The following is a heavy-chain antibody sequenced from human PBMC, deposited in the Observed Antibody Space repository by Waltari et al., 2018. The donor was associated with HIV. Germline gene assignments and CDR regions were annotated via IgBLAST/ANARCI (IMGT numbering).Heavy chain of an antibody. CDR3: AREYDTPNYYYYGMDV. CDR2: ISTSSSTR. V-gene: IGHV3-48*01. D-gene: IGHD3-9*01. J-gene: IGHJ6*02. CDR1: GFTFSGYS. Sequence: EVQLVESGGGQVQPGGSLRRSCAASGFTFSGYSMNWVRQAPGKGLEWLSYISTSSSTRYYADSVRGRFTISRDNAKNSLHLQMNSLRAEDTALYYCAREYDTPNYYYYGMDVWGQGTTVTVSS.